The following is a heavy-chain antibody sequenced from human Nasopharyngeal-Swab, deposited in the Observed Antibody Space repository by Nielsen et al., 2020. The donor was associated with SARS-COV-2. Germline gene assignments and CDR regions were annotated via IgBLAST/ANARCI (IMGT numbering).Heavy chain of an antibody. D-gene: IGHD3-22*01. CDR2: ISYDGSNK. Sequence: GGQAPGKGLEWGAVISYDGSNKYYADSVKGRFTISRDNSKNTLYLQMNSLRAEDTAVYYCARDLSYYDSSGYPGDYWGQGTLVTVSS. CDR3: ARDLSYYDSSGYPGDY. J-gene: IGHJ4*02. V-gene: IGHV3-30-3*01.